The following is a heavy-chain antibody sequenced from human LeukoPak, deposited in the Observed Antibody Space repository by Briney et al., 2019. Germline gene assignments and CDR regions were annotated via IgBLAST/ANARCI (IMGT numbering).Heavy chain of an antibody. J-gene: IGHJ4*02. Sequence: GRSLRLSCAASGFTFSSYAMHWVRQAPGKGLEWVAVISYDGSNKYYADSVKGRFTISRDNSKNTLYLQMNSLGAEDTAVYYCARVMTTFWGQGTLVTVSS. V-gene: IGHV3-30-3*01. CDR1: GFTFSSYA. D-gene: IGHD3-16*01. CDR3: ARVMTTF. CDR2: ISYDGSNK.